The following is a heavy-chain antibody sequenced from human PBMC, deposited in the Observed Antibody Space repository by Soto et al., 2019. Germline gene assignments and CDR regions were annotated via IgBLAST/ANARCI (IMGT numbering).Heavy chain of an antibody. V-gene: IGHV1-18*01. D-gene: IGHD3-9*01. CDR3: ARGVLRYFDWLLEVGWFDP. J-gene: IGHJ5*02. CDR1: GYTFTSYG. Sequence: GASLKVSCTASGYTFTSYGISWVRLAPGQGLEWMGWISAYNGNTDYAQKLQGRVTMTTDTSTSTAYMELRSLRSDDTAVYYCARGVLRYFDWLLEVGWFDPWGQGTLVTVSS. CDR2: ISAYNGNT.